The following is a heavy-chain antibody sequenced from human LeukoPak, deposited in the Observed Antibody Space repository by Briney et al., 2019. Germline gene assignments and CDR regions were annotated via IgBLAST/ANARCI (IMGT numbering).Heavy chain of an antibody. CDR2: INPSGGST. CDR3: ARVSGLVVPAAPVDGWFDP. CDR1: GYTFTSYY. J-gene: IGHJ5*02. Sequence: ASVKVSCKASGYTFTSYYMHWVRQAPGQGLEWMGIINPSGGSTSYAQKFQGRVTMTRDTSTSTVYMELSSLRSEDTAVYYCARVSGLVVPAAPVDGWFDPWGQGTLVTVSS. V-gene: IGHV1-46*01. D-gene: IGHD2-2*01.